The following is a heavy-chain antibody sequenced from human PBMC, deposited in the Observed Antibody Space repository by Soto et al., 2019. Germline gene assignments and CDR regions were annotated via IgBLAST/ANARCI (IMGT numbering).Heavy chain of an antibody. Sequence: GGSLRLSCAASGFTFSNYAMTWVRQAPGKGLEWVSAISGDGGSTYYTDSVKGRFTISRDNSKNTLYLQMNSLRVEDTAVYHCAKGYYGSGSYDYWGQGTLVTVSS. CDR3: AKGYYGSGSYDY. CDR1: GFTFSNYA. J-gene: IGHJ4*02. V-gene: IGHV3-23*01. D-gene: IGHD3-10*01. CDR2: ISGDGGST.